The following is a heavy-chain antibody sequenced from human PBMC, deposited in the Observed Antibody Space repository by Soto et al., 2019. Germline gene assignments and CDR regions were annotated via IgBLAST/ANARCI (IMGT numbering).Heavy chain of an antibody. D-gene: IGHD3-3*01. Sequence: QVQLQESGPGLVKPSETLSLTCTVSGGSISSYYWSWIRQPPGKGLEWIGYIYYSGSTNYNPSLKNRVTISVDTSKNQFSLKLSSVTAADTAVYYCARDHGDFWSGYLHNWFDPWGQGTLVTVSS. CDR3: ARDHGDFWSGYLHNWFDP. J-gene: IGHJ5*02. V-gene: IGHV4-59*01. CDR2: IYYSGST. CDR1: GGSISSYY.